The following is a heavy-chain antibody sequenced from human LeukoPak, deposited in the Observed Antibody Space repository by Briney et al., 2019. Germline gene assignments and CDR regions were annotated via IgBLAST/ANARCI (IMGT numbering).Heavy chain of an antibody. J-gene: IGHJ4*02. CDR2: IYYSGST. V-gene: IGHV4-61*08. Sequence: SETLSLTCAVSGGSISSGGYSWSWIREPPGKGLEWIGYIYYSGSTNYNPSLKSRVTISVDTSKNQFSLKLSSVTAADTAVYYCARGENDSSGYYMDYWGQGTLVTVSS. CDR1: GGSISSGGYS. CDR3: ARGENDSSGYYMDY. D-gene: IGHD3-22*01.